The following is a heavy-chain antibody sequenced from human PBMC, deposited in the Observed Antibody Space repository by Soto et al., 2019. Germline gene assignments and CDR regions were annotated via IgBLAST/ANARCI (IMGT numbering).Heavy chain of an antibody. CDR1: RFSFSNYE. Sequence: EGSLRLSCAASRFSFSNYEMNWVRQAPGKGLEWVAYISSGGSTVHYADSVRGRFTVSRDNARNSLYLQMNTLRVEDTALYYCARDRAAGGYWGQGTLVTVSS. J-gene: IGHJ4*02. CDR3: ARDRAAGGY. V-gene: IGHV3-48*03. D-gene: IGHD6-13*01. CDR2: ISSGGSTV.